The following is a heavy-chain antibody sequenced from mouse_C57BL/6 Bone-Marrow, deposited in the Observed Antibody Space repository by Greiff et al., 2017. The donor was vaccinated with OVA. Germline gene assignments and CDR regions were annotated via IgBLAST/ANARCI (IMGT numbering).Heavy chain of an antibody. CDR3: ARRNYGSSYAMDY. J-gene: IGHJ4*01. Sequence: QVQLQQSGAELVRPGASVKLSCKASGYTFTDYYINWVKQRPGQGLEWIARIYPGSGNTYYNEKFKGKATLTAEKSSSPAYMQLSSLTSEDSAVYFCARRNYGSSYAMDYWGQGTSVTVSS. D-gene: IGHD1-1*01. CDR1: GYTFTDYY. V-gene: IGHV1-76*01. CDR2: IYPGSGNT.